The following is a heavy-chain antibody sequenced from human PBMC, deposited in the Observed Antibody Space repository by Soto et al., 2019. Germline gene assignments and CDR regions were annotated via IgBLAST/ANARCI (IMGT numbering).Heavy chain of an antibody. J-gene: IGHJ4*02. Sequence: QVQLQESGPGLVKPSQTLSLTCSVSGASISSGNYYWSWIRQHSGKGLEWIGYIYYTGSTYYNPSLRSRITISEDMSKNHFSLRLSSVTAADTAVYYCARGREEAGGPFDYWGQGTLVTVSS. CDR2: IYYTGST. CDR1: GASISSGNYY. V-gene: IGHV4-31*03. CDR3: ARGREEAGGPFDY. D-gene: IGHD3-10*01.